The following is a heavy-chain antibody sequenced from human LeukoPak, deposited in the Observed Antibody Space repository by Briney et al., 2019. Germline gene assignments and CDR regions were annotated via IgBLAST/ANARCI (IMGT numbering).Heavy chain of an antibody. V-gene: IGHV3-21*01. CDR2: ISSSSSYI. J-gene: IGHJ3*02. CDR3: ARSSGAMIDAFDI. D-gene: IGHD3-22*01. CDR1: GFTFSSYS. Sequence: GGSLRLSCAASGFTFSSYSMNWVRQAPGKGLEWVSSISSSSSYIYYADSVKGRFTISRDNAKNSLYLQMNSLRAEDTAVYYCARSSGAMIDAFDIWGQGTMVTVSS.